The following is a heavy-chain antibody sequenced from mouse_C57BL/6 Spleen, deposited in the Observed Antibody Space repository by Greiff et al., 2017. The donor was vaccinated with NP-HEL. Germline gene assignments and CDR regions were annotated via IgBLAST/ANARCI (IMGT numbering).Heavy chain of an antibody. CDR2: IDPSDSYT. CDR1: GYTFTSYW. V-gene: IGHV1-69*01. D-gene: IGHD1-1*01. J-gene: IGHJ2*01. Sequence: QVQLKQPGAELVMPGASVKLSCKASGYTFTSYWMHWVKQRPGQGLEWIGEIDPSDSYTNYNQKFKGKSTLTVDKSSSTAYMQLSSLTSEDSAVYYCARRGSNLFDYWGQGTTLTVSS. CDR3: ARRGSNLFDY.